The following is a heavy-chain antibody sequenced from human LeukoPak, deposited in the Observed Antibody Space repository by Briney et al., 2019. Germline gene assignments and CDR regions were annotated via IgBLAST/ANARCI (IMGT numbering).Heavy chain of an antibody. D-gene: IGHD6-13*01. J-gene: IGHJ4*02. CDR2: INPNSGGT. V-gene: IGHV1-2*02. CDR3: ARIILSAAGTWRVFDY. Sequence: ASVKVSCKASGYTFTGYYMHWVRQAPGQGLEWMGWINPNSGGTNYAQKFQGRVTKTRDTSISTAYMELSRLRSDDTAVYYCARIILSAAGTWRVFDYWGQGTLVTVSS. CDR1: GYTFTGYY.